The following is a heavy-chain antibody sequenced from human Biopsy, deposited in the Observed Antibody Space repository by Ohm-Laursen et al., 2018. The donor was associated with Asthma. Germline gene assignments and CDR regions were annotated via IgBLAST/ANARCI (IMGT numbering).Heavy chain of an antibody. CDR2: ICHSGST. Sequence: TLSLTWAVSGGSISSGGYLTWIRQPPGKGLEGVGYICHSGSTYFNPSVKRRVTISLDRTKSQFPLKLSSVTAADTALYYCARAQAAQYYYGMDVWGQGTTVTVSS. V-gene: IGHV4-30-2*01. CDR3: ARAQAAQYYYGMDV. J-gene: IGHJ6*02. CDR1: GGSISSGGY. D-gene: IGHD6-6*01.